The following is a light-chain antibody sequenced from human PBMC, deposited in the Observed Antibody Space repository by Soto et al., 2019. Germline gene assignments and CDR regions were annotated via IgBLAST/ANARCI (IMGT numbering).Light chain of an antibody. V-gene: IGKV3-20*01. Sequence: EIVLTQSPGTLSLSPGERVILSCRASQSLSRTYLAWYQQKPGQAPRLLIYGVSSRSTGIPDRFSGSGSGTDFTLTISSLEPEEFAVYYCQHYGNSPYTFGQGTKLEI. CDR1: QSLSRTY. CDR3: QHYGNSPYT. J-gene: IGKJ2*01. CDR2: GVS.